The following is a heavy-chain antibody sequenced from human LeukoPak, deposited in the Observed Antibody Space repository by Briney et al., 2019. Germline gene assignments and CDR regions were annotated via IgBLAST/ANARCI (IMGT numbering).Heavy chain of an antibody. CDR2: ISDSGGDT. J-gene: IGHJ4*02. Sequence: PGGSLRLSCAASGFTFSSYEMNWVRQAPGKGLEWVSTISDSGGDTYHADSVKGRFTISRDNSMNRLYLQMNSLRAEDTAIYYCATGAYFADWGQGTLVTVSS. V-gene: IGHV3-23*01. CDR3: ATGAYFAD. CDR1: GFTFSSYE. D-gene: IGHD2-21*01.